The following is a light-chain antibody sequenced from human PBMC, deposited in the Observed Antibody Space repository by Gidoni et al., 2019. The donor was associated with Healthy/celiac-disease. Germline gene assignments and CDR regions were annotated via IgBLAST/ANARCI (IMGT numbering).Light chain of an antibody. J-gene: IGKJ3*01. CDR2: DAY. V-gene: IGKV3-11*01. CDR1: QSVSSY. CDR3: QQRSNWIT. Sequence: IVLTQSPATLALSPGERATLSCRASQSVSSYLAWHQQKPGQAPRLLIYDAYNMATGIPARFSGSGSGTDFTLTISSLEPEDFAVYYCQQRSNWITFGPGTKVDIK.